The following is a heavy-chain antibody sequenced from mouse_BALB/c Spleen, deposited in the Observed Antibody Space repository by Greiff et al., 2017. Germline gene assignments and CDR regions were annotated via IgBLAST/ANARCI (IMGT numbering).Heavy chain of an antibody. CDR2: ISDGGSYT. CDR1: GFTFSDYY. Sequence: EVNVVESGGGLVKPGGSLKLSCAASGFTFSDYYMYWVRQTPEKRLEWVATISDGGSYTYYPDSVKGRFTISRDNAKNNLYLQMSSLKSEDTAMYYCARDPTVVAEGYFDVWGAGTTVTVSS. CDR3: ARDPTVVAEGYFDV. V-gene: IGHV5-4*02. D-gene: IGHD1-1*01. J-gene: IGHJ1*01.